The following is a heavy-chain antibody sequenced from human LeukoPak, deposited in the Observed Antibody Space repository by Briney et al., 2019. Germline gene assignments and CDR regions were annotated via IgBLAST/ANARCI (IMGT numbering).Heavy chain of an antibody. CDR2: INPNSGNT. J-gene: IGHJ3*01. D-gene: IGHD2-2*01. Sequence: ASVRVSCKTSGYTFTGYYIHWMRQVAGQGLEWMGCINPNSGNTHYRQEIQGRVTMTRDTSITTAYMDLSGLTSGDTAVYFCARGGEVVPIVEDAFDFWGQGTLVIVPS. V-gene: IGHV1-2*02. CDR3: ARGGEVVPIVEDAFDF. CDR1: GYTFTGYY.